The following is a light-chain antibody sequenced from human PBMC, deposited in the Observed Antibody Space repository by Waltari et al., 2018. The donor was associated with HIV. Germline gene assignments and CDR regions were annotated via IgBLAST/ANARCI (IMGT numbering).Light chain of an antibody. CDR3: HQSYSTPYT. CDR1: QTITSY. V-gene: IGKV1-39*01. J-gene: IGKJ2*01. Sequence: DIQMTQFPSSLSASVGDRVTITCRASQTITSYLNWYQQKPGKAPKLLIYGTSNLQSGLSSRFSGSGSGADFTLTIRSAQPEDFATYYCHQSYSTPYTFGQGTRLEIK. CDR2: GTS.